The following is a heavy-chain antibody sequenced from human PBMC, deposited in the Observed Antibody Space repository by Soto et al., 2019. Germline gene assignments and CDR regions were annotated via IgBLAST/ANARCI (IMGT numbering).Heavy chain of an antibody. CDR2: ISSSSSYI. D-gene: IGHD2-15*01. CDR3: ARGAPCSGGSCYNWYFDL. V-gene: IGHV3-21*01. Sequence: GGSLRLSCAASGFTFSSYSMNWVRQAPGKGLEWVSSISSSSSYIYYADSVKGRFTISRDNAKNSLYLQMNSLRAEDTAVYYCARGAPCSGGSCYNWYFDLWGRGTLVTVSS. CDR1: GFTFSSYS. J-gene: IGHJ2*01.